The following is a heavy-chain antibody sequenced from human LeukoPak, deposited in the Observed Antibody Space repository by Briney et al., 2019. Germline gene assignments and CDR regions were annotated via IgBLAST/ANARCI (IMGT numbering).Heavy chain of an antibody. Sequence: ASVKVSCKASGGTFSSYAISWVRQAPGQGLEWKGGIIPIFGTANYAQKFQGRVTITTDESTSTAYMELSSLRSEDTAVYYCARARRIAARPDWFDPWGQGTLVTVSS. D-gene: IGHD6-6*01. CDR2: IIPIFGTA. J-gene: IGHJ5*02. CDR1: GGTFSSYA. CDR3: ARARRIAARPDWFDP. V-gene: IGHV1-69*05.